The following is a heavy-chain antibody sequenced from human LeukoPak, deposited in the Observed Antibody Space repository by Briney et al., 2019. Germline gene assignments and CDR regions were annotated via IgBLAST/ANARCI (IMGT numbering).Heavy chain of an antibody. Sequence: KPSETLSLTCNVSGYSISSGYYWAWIRQAPGQGLEWIGSIYHSGYTHYNPSLKGRVTISVDTSKNDFSLKLSSVAAADTAIYYCARDMNPTHYFDYWGQGTLVTVSS. CDR1: GYSISSGYY. D-gene: IGHD3-16*01. J-gene: IGHJ4*02. CDR3: ARDMNPTHYFDY. V-gene: IGHV4-38-2*02. CDR2: IYHSGYT.